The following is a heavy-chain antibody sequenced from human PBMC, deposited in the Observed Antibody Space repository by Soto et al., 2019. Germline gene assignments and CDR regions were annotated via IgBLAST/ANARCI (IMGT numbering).Heavy chain of an antibody. Sequence: QLQLQQSGPGLVTPSQTLSLTCSVSGGAISTGYYYWSWIRQPPGKGLEWIGSMFYVGPTYSNPSLKRRVPLSVDMSKNLFSIKLISVAAADTAVYHCARFARFCSRPSCRGRNWFDPLGQGTLCTVTS. V-gene: IGHV4-30-4*01. CDR2: MFYVGPT. CDR1: GGAISTGYYY. J-gene: IGHJ5*02. CDR3: ARFARFCSRPSCRGRNWFDP. D-gene: IGHD2-2*01.